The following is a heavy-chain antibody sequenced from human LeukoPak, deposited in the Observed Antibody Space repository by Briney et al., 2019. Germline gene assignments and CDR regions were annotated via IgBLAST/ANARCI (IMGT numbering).Heavy chain of an antibody. Sequence: SQTLSLTCTVSGGSISSGSYYWSWIRQPAGKGLEWIGRIYTSGSTNYNPSLKSRVTISVDKSKNQFSLKLSSVTAADTAVYYCARYDVGWYYFDYWGQGTLVTVSS. CDR3: ARYDVGWYYFDY. CDR2: IYTSGST. D-gene: IGHD6-19*01. CDR1: GGSISSGSYY. J-gene: IGHJ4*02. V-gene: IGHV4-61*02.